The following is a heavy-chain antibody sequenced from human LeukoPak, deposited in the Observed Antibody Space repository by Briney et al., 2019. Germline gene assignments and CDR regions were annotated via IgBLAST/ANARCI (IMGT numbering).Heavy chain of an antibody. V-gene: IGHV3-23*01. Sequence: PGGSLRLSCAASGFTFSNYGMSWVRQAPGKGLDWVSAISGSGGSTYYADSVKGRFTISKDNSKNTLYLQMNSLRAEDTAVYYCAKQGAEQWLGFDYWGQGTLVTVSS. CDR2: ISGSGGST. CDR3: AKQGAEQWLGFDY. J-gene: IGHJ4*02. CDR1: GFTFSNYG. D-gene: IGHD6-19*01.